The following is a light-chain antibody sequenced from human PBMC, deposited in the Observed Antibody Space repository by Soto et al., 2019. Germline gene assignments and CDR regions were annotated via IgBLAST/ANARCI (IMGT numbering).Light chain of an antibody. CDR2: QAS. J-gene: IGKJ2*01. CDR3: QQYNSYSYT. Sequence: DIQMTQSPSTLSASVGDRVTITCRASQSINSWLAWFQQKPGKAPKLLIYQASSLESGVPSRFSGSGSGTEFTLTISSLQPDDFATYYCQQYNSYSYTFGQGTKLEIK. CDR1: QSINSW. V-gene: IGKV1-5*03.